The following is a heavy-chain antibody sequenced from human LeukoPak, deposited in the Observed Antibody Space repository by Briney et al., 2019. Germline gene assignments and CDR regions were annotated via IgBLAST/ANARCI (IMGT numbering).Heavy chain of an antibody. J-gene: IGHJ4*02. V-gene: IGHV4-59*08. CDR3: ARRSRSSWSFDS. CDR2: IYYSGGT. Sequence: PSETLSLTCTVSGGSINSYYWSWIRQPPGKELEWIGNIYYSGGTNYNPSLKSRVTISVDTSKNHFSLRLTSVTAADTAVYYCARRSRSSWSFDSWGQGTLVTVSS. D-gene: IGHD6-13*01. CDR1: GGSINSYY.